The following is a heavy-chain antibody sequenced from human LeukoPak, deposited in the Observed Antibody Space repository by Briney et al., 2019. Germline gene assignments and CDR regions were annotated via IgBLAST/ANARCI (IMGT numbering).Heavy chain of an antibody. Sequence: GGSLRLSCAASGFTFSTYTMNWVRQPPGKGLEWVSAISGSGDYTNYADSVKGRFTISRDNSKNTLYLQMNSLRAEDTAVYYCAKDRASGSGSYSYRGFDYWGQGTLVTVSS. D-gene: IGHD6-19*01. CDR1: GFTFSTYT. CDR2: ISGSGDYT. J-gene: IGHJ4*02. V-gene: IGHV3-23*01. CDR3: AKDRASGSGSYSYRGFDY.